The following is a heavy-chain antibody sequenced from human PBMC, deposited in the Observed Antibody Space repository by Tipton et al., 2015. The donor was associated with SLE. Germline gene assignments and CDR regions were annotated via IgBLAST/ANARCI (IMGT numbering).Heavy chain of an antibody. CDR3: ARSLIAAPRDNWFDP. D-gene: IGHD6-13*01. CDR1: GGSISSSSYY. V-gene: IGHV4-39*07. CDR2: IYYSGST. J-gene: IGHJ5*02. Sequence: TLSLTCTVSGGSISSSSYYWGWIRQPPGKGLEWIGSIYYSGSTYYNPSLKSRVTISVDTSKNQFSLKLSSVTAADTAVYYCARSLIAAPRDNWFDPWGQGTLVTVSS.